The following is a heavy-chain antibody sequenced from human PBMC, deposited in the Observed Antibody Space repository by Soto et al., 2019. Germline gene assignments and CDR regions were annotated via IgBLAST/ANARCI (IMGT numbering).Heavy chain of an antibody. J-gene: IGHJ5*02. V-gene: IGHV3-66*01. CDR1: GFTVSSNY. CDR3: ARARAAAGRAWFDP. D-gene: IGHD6-13*01. Sequence: EVQLVESGGGLVQPGGSLRLSCAASGFTVSSNYMSWVRQAPGKGLEWVSVIYSGGSTYYADSVKGRFTISRDNSKNTLYLQMTSLRAEDTAVYYCARARAAAGRAWFDPWGQGTLVTVSS. CDR2: IYSGGST.